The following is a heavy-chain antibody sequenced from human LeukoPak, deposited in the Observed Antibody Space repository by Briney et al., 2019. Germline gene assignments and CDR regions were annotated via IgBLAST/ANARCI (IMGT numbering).Heavy chain of an antibody. Sequence: SETLSLTCTVSGGSISSGGYYWSWIRQPPGKGLEWIGYIYHSGSTYYNPSLKSRVTISVDTSKNQFSLKLSSVTAADTAVYYCARVAGSYSSSQFDYWGQGTLVTVSS. CDR3: ARVAGSYSSSQFDY. CDR2: IYHSGST. CDR1: GGSISSGGYY. J-gene: IGHJ4*02. D-gene: IGHD6-13*01. V-gene: IGHV4-30-2*01.